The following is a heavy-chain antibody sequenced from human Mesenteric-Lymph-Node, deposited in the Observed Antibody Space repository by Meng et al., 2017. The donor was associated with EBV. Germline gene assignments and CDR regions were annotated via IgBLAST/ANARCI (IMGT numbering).Heavy chain of an antibody. Sequence: QLRLGESGPGMVKPSQTLSLTCAVSGGSISSGGYSWSWIRQPPGKGLEWIGYIYQSGTTYSNPSLKSRVTISLDRSKNQFSLRLTSVTAADTAVYYCARLYVPRPGELSYYFDYWGQGTLVTVAS. V-gene: IGHV4-30-2*01. J-gene: IGHJ4*02. CDR1: GGSISSGGYS. D-gene: IGHD3-10*01. CDR2: IYQSGTT. CDR3: ARLYVPRPGELSYYFDY.